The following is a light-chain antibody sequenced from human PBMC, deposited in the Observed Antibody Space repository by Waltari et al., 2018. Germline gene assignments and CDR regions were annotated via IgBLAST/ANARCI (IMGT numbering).Light chain of an antibody. V-gene: IGKV3-15*01. CDR1: QSVSSN. CDR2: GAS. CDR3: QQYNNWPPRT. J-gene: IGKJ1*01. Sequence: EIVMTQSPATLSVSPGERATPSCRARQSVSSNLAWYQQKPGQAPRLLIYGASTMATGIPARFSGSGSGTEFTLTISSMQSEDFAVYYCQQYNNWPPRTFGQGTKVEIK.